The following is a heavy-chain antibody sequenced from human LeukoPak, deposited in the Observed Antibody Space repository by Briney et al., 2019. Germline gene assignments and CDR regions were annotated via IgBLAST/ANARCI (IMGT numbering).Heavy chain of an antibody. CDR3: SRRGQQLVLHWFDP. V-gene: IGHV4-38-2*01. CDR1: GYSLSNGYY. Sequence: SETLSLTCAVSGYSLSNGYYWGWIRQPPGKGLEWIGSIYHRGNIYYNPSLKSRLTMSVDTSKNQFSLKLNSVTAADTAVYYCSRRGQQLVLHWFDPWGQGTLVTVSS. J-gene: IGHJ5*02. D-gene: IGHD6-13*01. CDR2: IYHRGNI.